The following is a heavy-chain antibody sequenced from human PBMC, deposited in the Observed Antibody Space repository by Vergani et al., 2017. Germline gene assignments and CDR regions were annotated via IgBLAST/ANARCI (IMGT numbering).Heavy chain of an antibody. Sequence: QVQLQESGPGLVKPSGTLSLTCAVSGGSISSSNWWSWVRQPPGKGLEWIGEIYHSGSTNYNPSLKSRVTISVDKSKNQFSLKLGSVTAADTAVYYCARSGGRMITFGGVIVLDPWGQGTLVSVSS. CDR2: IYHSGST. CDR1: GGSISSSNW. V-gene: IGHV4-4*02. CDR3: ARSGGRMITFGGVIVLDP. J-gene: IGHJ5*02. D-gene: IGHD3-16*02.